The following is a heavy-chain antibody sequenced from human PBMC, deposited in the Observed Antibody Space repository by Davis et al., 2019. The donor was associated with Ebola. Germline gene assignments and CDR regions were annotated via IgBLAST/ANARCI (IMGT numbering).Heavy chain of an antibody. J-gene: IGHJ4*02. D-gene: IGHD3-10*01. CDR3: AKVRVSGGGDY. Sequence: PSETLSLTCAVYGGSFIGYYWSWIRQPPGKGLEWIGEINHSGSTNYNPSLKSRVTISVDTSKNQFSLKLSSVTAADTAVYYCAKVRVSGGGDYWGQGTLVTVSS. CDR1: GGSFIGYY. CDR2: INHSGST. V-gene: IGHV4-34*01.